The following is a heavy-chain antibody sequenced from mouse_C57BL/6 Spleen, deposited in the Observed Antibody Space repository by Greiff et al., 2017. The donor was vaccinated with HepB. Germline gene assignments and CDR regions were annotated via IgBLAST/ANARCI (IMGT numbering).Heavy chain of an antibody. CDR3: ARASDYDSGYFDV. J-gene: IGHJ1*03. V-gene: IGHV1-18*01. D-gene: IGHD2-4*01. CDR1: GYTFTDYN. CDR2: INPNNGGT. Sequence: VQLQQSGPELVKPGASVKIPCKASGYTFTDYNMDWVKQSHGKSLEWIGDINPNNGGTIYNQKFKGKATLTVDKSSSTAYMELRSLTSEDTAVYYCARASDYDSGYFDVWGTGTTVTVSS.